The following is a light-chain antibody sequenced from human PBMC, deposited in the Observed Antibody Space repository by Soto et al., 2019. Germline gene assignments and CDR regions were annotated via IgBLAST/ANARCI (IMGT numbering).Light chain of an antibody. CDR2: EVS. J-gene: IGLJ3*02. Sequence: QSALTQPASVSGSPGQSITISCTGTRSDVGGYNYVSWYQPHPGKAPKLMIYEVSNRPSGVSNRISGSKSGNTASLTISGLQAEVEADYYCSSYTSGSTWVFGGGTKVTVL. CDR1: RSDVGGYNY. V-gene: IGLV2-14*01. CDR3: SSYTSGSTWV.